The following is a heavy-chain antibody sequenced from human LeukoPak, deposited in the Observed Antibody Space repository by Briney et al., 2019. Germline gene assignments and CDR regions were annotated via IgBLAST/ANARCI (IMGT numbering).Heavy chain of an antibody. V-gene: IGHV3-30*03. CDR1: GVTFSNYG. CDR2: ISSNGNDK. D-gene: IGHD6-19*01. J-gene: IGHJ4*02. Sequence: GGSLRLSCAASGVTFSNYGMHWVRQAPGKGLEWVALISSNGNDKLYGDSVKGRFTISRDDSKSTLYLQMNSLRVEDSAVYYCTTKVQRGSSGDGYDDWGQGTLVTVSS. CDR3: TTKVQRGSSGDGYDD.